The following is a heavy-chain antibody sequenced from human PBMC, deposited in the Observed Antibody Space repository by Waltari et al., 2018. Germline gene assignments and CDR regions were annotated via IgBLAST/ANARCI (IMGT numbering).Heavy chain of an antibody. V-gene: IGHV3-74*01. CDR1: GFNFSQYF. D-gene: IGHD1-7*01. Sequence: DVQVVESGGGLVQPGGSLRLSCVGSGFNFSQYFIHWVRQPPGKGPVWLARIKIEGSIVNDADAVKGRFTIARDNAKSKVYLQMNSLRGDDTALYYCLNYDFDSWGQGALVTVSS. CDR3: LNYDFDS. J-gene: IGHJ4*02. CDR2: IKIEGSIV.